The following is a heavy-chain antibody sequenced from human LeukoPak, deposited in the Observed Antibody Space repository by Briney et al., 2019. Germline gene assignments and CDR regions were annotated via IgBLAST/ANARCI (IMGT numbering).Heavy chain of an antibody. CDR3: ARPRNRGAVRPGYYFGY. J-gene: IGHJ4*02. D-gene: IGHD3-10*01. Sequence: ASVKVSCKASGYTFTSYGIRWVRQASGQGLEWMGWISAYNGNTNYAQKLQGRVTMTTDTSTSTAYMELRSLRSDDTAVYYCARPRNRGAVRPGYYFGYWGQGTLVTVSS. CDR2: ISAYNGNT. V-gene: IGHV1-18*01. CDR1: GYTFTSYG.